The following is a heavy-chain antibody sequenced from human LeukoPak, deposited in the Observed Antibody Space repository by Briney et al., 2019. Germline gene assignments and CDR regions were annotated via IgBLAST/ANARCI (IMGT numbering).Heavy chain of an antibody. V-gene: IGHV3-23*01. CDR1: GFTFSSYA. CDR3: AKISAYDILTGDFDY. Sequence: GGSLRLSCAASGFTFSSYAMSWVRQAPGKGLEWVSAISGSGGSTYYADSVKGRFTISRDNSKNTLYLQMNSLRAEDTVVYYCAKISAYDILTGDFDYWGQGTLVTVSS. CDR2: ISGSGGST. D-gene: IGHD3-9*01. J-gene: IGHJ4*02.